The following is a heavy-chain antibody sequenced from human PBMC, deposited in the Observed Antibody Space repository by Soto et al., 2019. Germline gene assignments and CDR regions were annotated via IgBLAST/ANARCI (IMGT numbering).Heavy chain of an antibody. CDR1: GFTFSNYA. J-gene: IGHJ5*02. V-gene: IGHV3-23*01. CDR2: ISSTGYST. Sequence: EVQLLESGGTLVQPGGSLRLSCAASGFTFSNYAMSWVRQAPGKGLEWVSGISSTGYSTFYADSVKGRFTISRDNSKNTLYVQMDSLRDEDTAVYYCAKDILGRAPAGWVDHWGQGSLVTVSS. D-gene: IGHD2-2*01. CDR3: AKDILGRAPAGWVDH.